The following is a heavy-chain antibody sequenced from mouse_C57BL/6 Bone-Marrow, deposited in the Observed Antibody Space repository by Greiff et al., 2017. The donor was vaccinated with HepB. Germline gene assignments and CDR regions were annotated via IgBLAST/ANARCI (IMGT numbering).Heavy chain of an antibody. Sequence: PGQGLECIGDIYPGSGSTNYNEKFKSKATLTVDTSSSTAYMQLSSLTSEDSAVYYCARRGTGTGYWGQGTTLTVSS. V-gene: IGHV1-55*01. CDR2: IYPGSGST. CDR3: ARRGTGTGY. J-gene: IGHJ2*01. D-gene: IGHD4-1*01.